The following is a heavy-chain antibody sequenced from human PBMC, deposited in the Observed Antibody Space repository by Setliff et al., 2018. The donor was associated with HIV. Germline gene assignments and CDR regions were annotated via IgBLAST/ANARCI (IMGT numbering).Heavy chain of an antibody. J-gene: IGHJ6*03. CDR3: TRLRGYSYGLASYYYYYMDV. D-gene: IGHD5-18*01. Sequence: PSETLSLTCAVYGGSFSDFHWNWIRQAPGKGLEWIGEINHIGVTHYSPSLRSRVTISVDTSKNQFSLRLSSVTAADTAVYYCTRLRGYSYGLASYYYYYMDVWGRGTTVTVSS. CDR2: INHIGVT. V-gene: IGHV4-34*01. CDR1: GGSFSDFH.